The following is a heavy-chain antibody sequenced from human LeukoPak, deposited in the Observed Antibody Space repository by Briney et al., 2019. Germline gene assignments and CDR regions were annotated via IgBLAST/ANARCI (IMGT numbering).Heavy chain of an antibody. CDR1: GFTFSSHG. D-gene: IGHD6-19*01. CDR2: ISYDGTYK. Sequence: PGGSLRLSCAASGFTFSSHGMHWVRQAPGKGLEWVAVISYDGTYKYYADSVRGRFTISRDNAKNSLYLQMNSLRDEDTAVYYCATGRIGIAVGYWGQGTLVTVSS. J-gene: IGHJ4*02. CDR3: ATGRIGIAVGY. V-gene: IGHV3-30*03.